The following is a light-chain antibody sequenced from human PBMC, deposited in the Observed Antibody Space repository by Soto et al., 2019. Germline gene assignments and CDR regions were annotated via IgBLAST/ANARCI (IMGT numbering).Light chain of an antibody. CDR3: QSYDSSLSGSGV. CDR2: GNN. CDR1: SSNIGAGYD. V-gene: IGLV1-40*01. Sequence: QSVLTQPPAVSRAPGQGVTISCTGSSSNIGAGYDVHWYQQLPGRVPKLLIYGNNNRPSGVPDRFSVSKSGASASLAITGLQAEDEADYYCQSYDSSLSGSGVFGTGTKVTVL. J-gene: IGLJ1*01.